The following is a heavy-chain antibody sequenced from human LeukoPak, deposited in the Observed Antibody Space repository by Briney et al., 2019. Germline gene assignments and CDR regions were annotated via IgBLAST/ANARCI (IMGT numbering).Heavy chain of an antibody. D-gene: IGHD3-10*01. CDR2: INHSGST. Sequence: PSETLSLTCAVYGGSFSGYYWSWIRQPPGKGLEWIGEINHSGSTNYNPSLKSRVTISVDTSKNQFSLKLSSVTAADTAVYYCARGMVRGPPGYWGQGTLVTVSS. J-gene: IGHJ4*02. CDR1: GGSFSGYY. V-gene: IGHV4-34*01. CDR3: ARGMVRGPPGY.